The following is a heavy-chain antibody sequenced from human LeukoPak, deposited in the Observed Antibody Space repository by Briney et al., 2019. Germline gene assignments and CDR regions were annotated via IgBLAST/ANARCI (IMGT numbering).Heavy chain of an antibody. V-gene: IGHV3-7*03. CDR2: IKQDGSEK. Sequence: PGGSLRLSCAASGFTFSSYWMSWVRQAPGKGLEWVANIKQDGSEKYYVDSVKGRFTISRDNAKNTLFLQMSSLRAEDTALYYCAKGSVYGDYYFDYWGQGTLVTVSS. J-gene: IGHJ4*02. CDR3: AKGSVYGDYYFDY. D-gene: IGHD4-17*01. CDR1: GFTFSSYW.